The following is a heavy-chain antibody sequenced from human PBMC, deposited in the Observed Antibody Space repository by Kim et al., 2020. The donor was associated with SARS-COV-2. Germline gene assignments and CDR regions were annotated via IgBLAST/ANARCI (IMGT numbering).Heavy chain of an antibody. CDR1: GYTFNNYA. J-gene: IGHJ6*02. Sequence: ASVKVSCKASGYTFNNYAISWVRQAPGQGLEWMGWISAYNGNTNYAQKLQGRVTMTTDTSTSTAYMELRSLRSDDTAVYYCARDRGTRSNNYYYGMDVWGQGTTVTVSS. CDR2: ISAYNGNT. D-gene: IGHD1-7*01. CDR3: ARDRGTRSNNYYYGMDV. V-gene: IGHV1-18*01.